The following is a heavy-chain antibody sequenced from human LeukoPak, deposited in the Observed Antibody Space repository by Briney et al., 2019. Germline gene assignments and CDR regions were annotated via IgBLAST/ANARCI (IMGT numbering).Heavy chain of an antibody. CDR3: AKVENCGGDCYPSPYYYYMDV. V-gene: IGHV3-23*01. CDR2: ISGSGGST. D-gene: IGHD2-21*02. CDR1: GFTFSSYA. J-gene: IGHJ6*03. Sequence: GGSLRPSCAASGFTFSSYAMSWVRQAPGKGLEWVSAISGSGGSTYYADSVKGRFTISRDNSKNTLYLQMNSLRAEDTAVYYCAKVENCGGDCYPSPYYYYMDVWGKGTTVTVSS.